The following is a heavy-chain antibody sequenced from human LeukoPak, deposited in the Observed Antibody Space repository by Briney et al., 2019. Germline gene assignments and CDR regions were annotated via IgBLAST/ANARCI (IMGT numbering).Heavy chain of an antibody. Sequence: QPGGSLRLSCAASGFTFSSHDMNWVRQAPGKGPEWVSYINTNGRTIQYADSVKGRFTISRDNAKNSLYLQMNSLRAEDTAVYYCARDQSWLPDYWGQGTLVTVSS. V-gene: IGHV3-48*03. CDR3: ARDQSWLPDY. J-gene: IGHJ4*02. CDR1: GFTFSSHD. D-gene: IGHD5-12*01. CDR2: INTNGRTI.